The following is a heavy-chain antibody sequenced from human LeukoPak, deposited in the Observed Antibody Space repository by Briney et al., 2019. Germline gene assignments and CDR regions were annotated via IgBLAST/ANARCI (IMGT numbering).Heavy chain of an antibody. CDR1: GFIFSNYN. V-gene: IGHV3-48*01. CDR2: ISSSGSTI. J-gene: IGHJ4*02. Sequence: GGSLRLSCAASGFIFSNYNMNWVRQAPGKGLEWVSYISSSGSTIYYADSVKGRFTISRDNAKNSLYLQMNSLRADDTAVYYCAKYLFVSTPFFDYWGQGTLVAVSS. CDR3: AKYLFVSTPFFDY. D-gene: IGHD5/OR15-5a*01.